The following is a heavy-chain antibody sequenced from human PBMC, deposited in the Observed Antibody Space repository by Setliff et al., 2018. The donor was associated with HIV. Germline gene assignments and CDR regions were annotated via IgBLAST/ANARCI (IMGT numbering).Heavy chain of an antibody. CDR2: ISRHNGYT. D-gene: IGHD3-22*01. CDR3: ARDRSSTGDYNEEHLFEY. V-gene: IGHV1-18*01. J-gene: IGHJ4*02. Sequence: GASVKVSCKASGYTFNDYGISWVRQAPGHGLEWMGWISRHNGYTNYAQKVQDRVTMTTDTSTSTAYMELRGLRSDDTAVYYCARDRSSTGDYNEEHLFEYWGQGTLVTVSS. CDR1: GYTFNDYG.